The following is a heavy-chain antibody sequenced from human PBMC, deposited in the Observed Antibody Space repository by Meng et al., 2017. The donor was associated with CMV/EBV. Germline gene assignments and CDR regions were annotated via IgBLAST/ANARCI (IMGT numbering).Heavy chain of an antibody. D-gene: IGHD3-22*01. CDR3: ARDSGRPLTYYYDSSGYYTFDY. V-gene: IGHV3-23*01. CDR1: GFTFSSYA. J-gene: IGHJ4*02. Sequence: GESLKISCAASGFTFSSYAMSWVRQAPGKGLEWVSAISGSGGSTYYADSVKGRFTISRDNSKNTLYLQMNSLRAEDTAVYYCARDSGRPLTYYYDSSGYYTFDYWGQGTLVTVSS. CDR2: ISGSGGST.